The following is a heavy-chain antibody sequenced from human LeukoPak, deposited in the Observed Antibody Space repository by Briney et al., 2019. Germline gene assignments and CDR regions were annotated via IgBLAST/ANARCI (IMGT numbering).Heavy chain of an antibody. CDR2: INHSGST. Sequence: SETLSLTCAVYGGSFSGYYWSWFRQPPGKGLEWIGEINHSGSTNYNPSLKSRVTISVDTSKNQFSLKLSSVTAADTAVYYCARGRITMVRGVIKGRSKWFDPWGQGTLVTVSS. V-gene: IGHV4-34*01. CDR1: GGSFSGYY. CDR3: ARGRITMVRGVIKGRSKWFDP. J-gene: IGHJ5*02. D-gene: IGHD3-10*01.